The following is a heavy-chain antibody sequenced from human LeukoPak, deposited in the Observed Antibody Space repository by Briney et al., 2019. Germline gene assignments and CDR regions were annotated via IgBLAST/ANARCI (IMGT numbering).Heavy chain of an antibody. CDR1: GFTISTYW. CDR2: INHNGNVN. V-gene: IGHV3-7*01. D-gene: IGHD1-26*01. J-gene: IGHJ3*02. CDR3: AREVGTPQAFDI. Sequence: PGGSLRLSCTASGFTISTYWMSWVRQAPGKGLEWVASINHNGNVNYYVDSVKGRFTISRDNAKNSLYLQMNSLKAEDTAIYYCAREVGTPQAFDIWGQGTMVTVSS.